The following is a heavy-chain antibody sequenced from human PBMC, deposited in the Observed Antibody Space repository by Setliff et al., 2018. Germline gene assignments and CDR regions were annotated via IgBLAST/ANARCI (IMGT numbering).Heavy chain of an antibody. V-gene: IGHV3-21*04. CDR3: ARDQGGCSGGSCYFWFDP. CDR2: ISSSSSYI. Sequence: GGSLRLSCAASGFTFSSYSMNWVRQAPGKGLEWVSSISSSSSYIYYADSVKGRVTMTRNTSISTAYMELSRLRSDDTAVYYCARDQGGCSGGSCYFWFDPWGQGTLVTVSS. D-gene: IGHD2-15*01. CDR1: GFTFSSYS. J-gene: IGHJ5*02.